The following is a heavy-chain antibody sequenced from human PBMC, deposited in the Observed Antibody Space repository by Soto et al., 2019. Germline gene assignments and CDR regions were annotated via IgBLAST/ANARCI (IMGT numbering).Heavy chain of an antibody. D-gene: IGHD6-13*01. CDR1: GFTFSSYG. J-gene: IGHJ2*01. V-gene: IGHV3-33*01. CDR2: IWYDGSNK. Sequence: QVQLVESGGGVVQPGRSLRLSCAASGFTFSSYGMHWVRQAPGKGLEWVAVIWYDGSNKYYADSVKGRFTISRDNSKNTPYLQMNSRRAEDTAVYYCAIIAAAIPGFDLWGRGTLVTVSS. CDR3: AIIAAAIPGFDL.